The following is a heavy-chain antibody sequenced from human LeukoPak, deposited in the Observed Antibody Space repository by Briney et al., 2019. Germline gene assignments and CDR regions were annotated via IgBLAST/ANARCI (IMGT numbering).Heavy chain of an antibody. CDR1: GFTFSSYA. Sequence: PGGSLRLSCAASGFTFSSYAMSWVRQAPGKGLEWVSAISGSGGSTYYADSVKGRFTISRDNSKNTLYLQMNSLRAEDTAVYYCARPEGDYQGHDAFDIWGQGTVVTVSS. D-gene: IGHD4-17*01. CDR2: ISGSGGST. J-gene: IGHJ3*02. CDR3: ARPEGDYQGHDAFDI. V-gene: IGHV3-23*01.